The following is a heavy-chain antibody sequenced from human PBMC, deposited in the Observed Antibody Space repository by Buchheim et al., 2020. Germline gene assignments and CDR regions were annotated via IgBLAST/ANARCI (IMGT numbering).Heavy chain of an antibody. CDR1: GGSLNRFE. CDR3: ARDHTKQLKVPHIPQHLKSPQLSEVYYGMDI. J-gene: IGHJ6*02. D-gene: IGHD6-13*01. V-gene: IGHV1-69*06. CDR2: ITPLPGTT. Sequence: QAQLVQSGAEVKKPGSSVKVSCQVSGGSLNRFEITWVRQAPGKGLEWMGGITPLPGTTRYAPKFQDRVTFSADKSTGTAYMELRNLKFDDTAVYYCARDHTKQLKVPHIPQHLKSPQLSEVYYGMDIWGQGTT.